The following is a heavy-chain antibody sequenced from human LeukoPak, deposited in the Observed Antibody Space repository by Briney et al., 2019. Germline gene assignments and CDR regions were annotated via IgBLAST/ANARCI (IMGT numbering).Heavy chain of an antibody. J-gene: IGHJ4*02. V-gene: IGHV1-2*02. D-gene: IGHD5-18*01. CDR1: GYTFTGYY. CDR3: ARDDGDTAIEGDY. CDR2: INPNSGGT. Sequence: ASVKVSCKASGYTFTGYYMHWVRQAPGQGLEWMGWINPNSGGTNYAQKFQGRVTMTRDTSISTAYMELSRLRSDDTAVYYCARDDGDTAIEGDYWGQGTLVTVSS.